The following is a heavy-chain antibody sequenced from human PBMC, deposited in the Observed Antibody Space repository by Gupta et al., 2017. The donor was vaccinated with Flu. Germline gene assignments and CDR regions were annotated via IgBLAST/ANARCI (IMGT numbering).Heavy chain of an antibody. CDR3: VRAGYFDTSGYSIDAFDL. D-gene: IGHD3-22*01. Sequence: MHWVRQVPGKGLEWVAGVSWNSASVGYADSVKGRFIISKDNSKSSLFLQMDSLRAEDTALYFCVRAGYFDTSGYSIDAFDLWGQGTMVTVSS. V-gene: IGHV3-9*01. J-gene: IGHJ3*01. CDR2: VSWNSASV.